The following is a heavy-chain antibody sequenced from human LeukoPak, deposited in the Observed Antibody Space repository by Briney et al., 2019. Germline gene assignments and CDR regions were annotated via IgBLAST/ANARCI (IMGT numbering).Heavy chain of an antibody. D-gene: IGHD3-22*01. CDR1: GYTFTGYY. V-gene: IGHV1-2*02. J-gene: IGHJ3*01. CDR2: INPNSGGT. Sequence: ASVKVSCKASGYTFTGYYMRWVRQAPGQGLEWMGWINPNSGGTNYAQKFQGRVTMTRDTSISTAYMELSRLRSDDTAVYYCARDRNYYDSSGYYEVWGQGTMVTVSS. CDR3: ARDRNYYDSSGYYEV.